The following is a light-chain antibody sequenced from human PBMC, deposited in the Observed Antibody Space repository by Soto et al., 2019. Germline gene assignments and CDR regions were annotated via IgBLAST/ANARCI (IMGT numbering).Light chain of an antibody. J-gene: IGLJ1*01. V-gene: IGLV2-11*01. CDR1: SSDVGGYNY. Sequence: QSALTQPRPLSGSPGQSVTISCTGTSSDVGGYNYVSWYQQYPGKAPKLMIYDVSKRPSGVPDRFSGSKSGNTASLTISGLQAEDEADYYCYSYAGSYTFYVFGTGTKVTVL. CDR3: YSYAGSYTFYV. CDR2: DVS.